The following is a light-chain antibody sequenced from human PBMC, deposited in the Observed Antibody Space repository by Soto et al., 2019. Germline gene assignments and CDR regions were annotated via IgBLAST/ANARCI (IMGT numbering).Light chain of an antibody. V-gene: IGLV1-47*01. CDR3: SARDDSLSGVV. Sequence: QSVLTQPPSASGTPGQRVTISCSGSSSNIGSNHVYWYQQFPGTAPKLLMYRSDQRPSGVPDRFSGSKSGTSASLAISGLRSADEADYYCSARDDSLSGVVFGGGTQLTVL. CDR2: RSD. J-gene: IGLJ2*01. CDR1: SSNIGSNH.